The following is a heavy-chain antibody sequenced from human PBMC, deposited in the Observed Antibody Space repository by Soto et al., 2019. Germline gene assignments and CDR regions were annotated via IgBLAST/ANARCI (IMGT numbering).Heavy chain of an antibody. V-gene: IGHV4-31*03. CDR1: GGSISSGGYY. Sequence: SETLSLTCTVSGGSISSGGYYWSWIRQHPGKGLEWIGYIYYSGSTYYNPSLKSRVTISVDTSKNQFSLKLSSVTAADTAVYYCAKDGVGYSYGYGDYYYGMDVWGQGTTVTVSS. D-gene: IGHD5-18*01. CDR3: AKDGVGYSYGYGDYYYGMDV. J-gene: IGHJ6*02. CDR2: IYYSGST.